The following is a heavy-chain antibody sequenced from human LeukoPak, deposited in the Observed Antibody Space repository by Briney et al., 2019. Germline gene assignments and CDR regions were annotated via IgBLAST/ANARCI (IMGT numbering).Heavy chain of an antibody. V-gene: IGHV3-23*01. CDR1: GFTFSNHG. CDR2: ISPSGDIT. CDR3: AKDDAWLRFGE. Sequence: GGSLRLSCAASGFTFSNHGMDWVRQAPGKGLEWVSGISPSGDITYYADSVKGRFTISRDNSKNTLYLEVISLAAEDTAVYYCAKDDAWLRFGEWSQGTLVTVSS. D-gene: IGHD5-12*01. J-gene: IGHJ4*02.